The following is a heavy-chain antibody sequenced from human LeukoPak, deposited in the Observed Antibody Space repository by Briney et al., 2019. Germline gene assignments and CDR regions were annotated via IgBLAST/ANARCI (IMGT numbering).Heavy chain of an antibody. D-gene: IGHD6-19*01. V-gene: IGHV3-30*02. Sequence: GGSLRLSCAASGFTFSSYGMRWVRQAPGKGLEWVAFIRYDGSNKYYADSVKGRFTISRDNSKNTLYLQMNSLRAEDTAVYYCAKGIAVAVPYGGHAFDIWGQGTMVTVSS. J-gene: IGHJ3*02. CDR2: IRYDGSNK. CDR1: GFTFSSYG. CDR3: AKGIAVAVPYGGHAFDI.